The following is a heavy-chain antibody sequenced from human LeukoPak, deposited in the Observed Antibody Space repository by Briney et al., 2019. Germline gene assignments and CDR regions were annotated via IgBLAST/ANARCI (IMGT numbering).Heavy chain of an antibody. V-gene: IGHV4-39*01. CDR3: ARQWELQVDY. D-gene: IGHD1-26*01. J-gene: IGHJ4*02. CDR2: FYYGGST. Sequence: SETLSLTCTVSGGSISSSSHYWGWIRQSPGKGLEWTASFYYGGSTYYNPSLKSRVTIFLDTSGNQFSLKLTSMAAADTAVYYCARQWELQVDYWGQGALVTVSS. CDR1: GGSISSSSHY.